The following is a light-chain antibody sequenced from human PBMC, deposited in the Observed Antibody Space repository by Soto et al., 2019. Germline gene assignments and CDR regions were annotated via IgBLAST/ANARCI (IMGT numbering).Light chain of an antibody. V-gene: IGKV3-11*01. CDR2: DAS. CDR1: QDISNF. J-gene: IGKJ2*01. CDR3: QQRASWPPFT. Sequence: EIVLAQSPATLSLSPGERATLSGRASQDISNFLAGYQQRPGQAPRLLIYDASNRATGIPARFSGSGSGTAFTLTIVGLEPEDFAIYYCQQRASWPPFTFGQGTKLEV.